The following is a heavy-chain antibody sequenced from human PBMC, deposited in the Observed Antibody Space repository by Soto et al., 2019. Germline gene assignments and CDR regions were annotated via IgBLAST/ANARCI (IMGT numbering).Heavy chain of an antibody. Sequence: GGSLRLSCVVSGFTFNNYGINWVRQAPGKGLEWVSTVSKSDYTYYSDSVKGRFTISRDNAKNSVSLQMDTLRAEDTAVYYCAREDSIIIPAVSDFWGQGTLVTVSS. V-gene: IGHV3-21*01. CDR2: VSKSDYT. CDR1: GFTFNNYG. J-gene: IGHJ4*02. CDR3: AREDSIIIPAVSDF. D-gene: IGHD2-2*01.